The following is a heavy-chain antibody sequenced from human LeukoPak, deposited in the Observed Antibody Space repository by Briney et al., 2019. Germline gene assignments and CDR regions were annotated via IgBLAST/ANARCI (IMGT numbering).Heavy chain of an antibody. Sequence: EASVKVSCKVSGYTLTELSMHWVRQAPGKGLEWMGGFDPEDGETIYAQKFQGRVTMTEDTSTDTAYMELSSLRSEDTAVYYCATDGLYDYVWGSYRPRLDYWGQGTLVTVSS. V-gene: IGHV1-24*01. D-gene: IGHD3-16*02. CDR3: ATDGLYDYVWGSYRPRLDY. CDR1: GYTLTELS. CDR2: FDPEDGET. J-gene: IGHJ4*02.